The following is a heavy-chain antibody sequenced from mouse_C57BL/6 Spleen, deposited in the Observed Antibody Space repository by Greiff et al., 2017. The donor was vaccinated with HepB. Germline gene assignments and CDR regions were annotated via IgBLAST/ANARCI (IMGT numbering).Heavy chain of an antibody. Sequence: EVKVEESGGGLVKPGGSLKLSCAASGFTFSSYAMSWVRQTPEKRLEWVATISDGGSYTYYPDNVKGRFTISRDNAKNNLYLQMSHLKSEDTAMYYCAREGYGSSYWFAYWGQGTLVTVSA. CDR3: AREGYGSSYWFAY. J-gene: IGHJ3*01. D-gene: IGHD1-1*01. CDR1: GFTFSSYA. V-gene: IGHV5-4*01. CDR2: ISDGGSYT.